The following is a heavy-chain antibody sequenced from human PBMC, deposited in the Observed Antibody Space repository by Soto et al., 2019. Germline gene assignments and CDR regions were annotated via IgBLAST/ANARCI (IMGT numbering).Heavy chain of an antibody. J-gene: IGHJ4*02. Sequence: SETLSLTCAFSGGSISSYYWSWTRQPPGKGLEWIGYIYYSGSTNYNPSLKSRVTISVDTSKNQFSLKLSSVTAADTAVYYCARHSKLGIAAPPRDYFDYWGQGTLVTVSS. CDR1: GGSISSYY. D-gene: IGHD6-13*01. CDR2: IYYSGST. CDR3: ARHSKLGIAAPPRDYFDY. V-gene: IGHV4-59*08.